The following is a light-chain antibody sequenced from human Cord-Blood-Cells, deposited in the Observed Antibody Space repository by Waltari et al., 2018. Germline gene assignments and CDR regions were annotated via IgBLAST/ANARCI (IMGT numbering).Light chain of an antibody. CDR2: GAS. Sequence: EIVLTQSPGTLSLSPGERATLSCRASPSVSSSYLAWYQQKPGQAPRLLIYGASSRATGIPDRFSGSRSGTDFTLTISRLEPEDFAVYYCQQYGSSPYTFGQGTKLEIK. J-gene: IGKJ2*01. CDR3: QQYGSSPYT. CDR1: PSVSSSY. V-gene: IGKV3-20*01.